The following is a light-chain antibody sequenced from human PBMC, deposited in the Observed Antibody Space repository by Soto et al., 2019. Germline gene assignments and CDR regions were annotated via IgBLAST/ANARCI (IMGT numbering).Light chain of an antibody. V-gene: IGLV2-14*01. CDR1: SSDVGGYNH. Sequence: QSVLTQPASVSGSPGQSITISCTGTSSDVGGYNHVSWYQQHPGKAPKLMIYDVSNRPSGASNRFSGSKSGSMASLTISALQAEDEAEYYCSSYTSSDTYFFGTGTKVTVL. CDR3: SSYTSSDTYF. J-gene: IGLJ1*01. CDR2: DVS.